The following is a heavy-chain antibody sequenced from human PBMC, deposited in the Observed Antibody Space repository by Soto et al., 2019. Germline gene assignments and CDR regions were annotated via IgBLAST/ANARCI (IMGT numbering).Heavy chain of an antibody. V-gene: IGHV3-74*01. J-gene: IGHJ6*04. CDR3: ARGVWSHYGKDV. CDR2: INGDGTTT. CDR1: GFTFNNYW. Sequence: EVQLVESGGGLVQPGGSLRLSCAASGFTFNNYWIHWVRQAPGKGPMWVSRINGDGTTTNYADSVKGRFAISRDNAKNTVYLQMNSLRAEDAALYYCARGVWSHYGKDVWGKGTTVTVSS. D-gene: IGHD3-3*01.